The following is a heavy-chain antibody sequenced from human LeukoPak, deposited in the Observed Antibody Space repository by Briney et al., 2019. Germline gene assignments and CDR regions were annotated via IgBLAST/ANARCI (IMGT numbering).Heavy chain of an antibody. V-gene: IGHV1-69*04. Sequence: SVKVSCKASGGTFSSYAISWVRQAPGQGLEWMGRIIPILGIANYAQKFQGRVTITADKSTSTAYMELSSLRSEDTAVYYCARDGEGWPLRCSYYYGMDVWGQGTTVTVSS. CDR1: GGTFSSYA. CDR3: ARDGEGWPLRCSYYYGMDV. CDR2: IIPILGIA. J-gene: IGHJ6*02. D-gene: IGHD5/OR15-5a*01.